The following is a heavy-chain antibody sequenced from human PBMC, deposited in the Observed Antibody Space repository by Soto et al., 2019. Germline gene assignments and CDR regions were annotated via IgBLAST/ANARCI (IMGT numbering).Heavy chain of an antibody. J-gene: IGHJ3*02. CDR2: IILSYGNT. V-gene: IGHV1-18*01. Sequence: ASVKVSCKASGGSFSNNAISWVRQAPGQGLEWMGVIILSYGNTKYAQTLQGRVTITTDTSTSTAYMELRSLRSDDTAVYYCAIRYSSSCYEAFDIWGQGTMVPVSS. CDR1: GGSFSNNA. CDR3: AIRYSSSCYEAFDI. D-gene: IGHD6-13*01.